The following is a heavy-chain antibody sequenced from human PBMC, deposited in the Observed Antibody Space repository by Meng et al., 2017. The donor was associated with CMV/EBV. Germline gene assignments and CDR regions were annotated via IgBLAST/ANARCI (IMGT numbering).Heavy chain of an antibody. CDR3: ARVMGPNRTPYYFDY. D-gene: IGHD1-14*01. CDR2: IYYSGST. CDR1: GGSISSGDYY. V-gene: IGHV4-30-4*08. Sequence: AELPESGPGLVTPSQSLSLTCTGSGGSISSGDYYWSWIRQPPGKGLEWIGYIYYSGSTYYNPSLKSRVTISVDTSKNQFSLKLSSVTAADTAVYYCARVMGPNRTPYYFDYWGQGTLVTVSS. J-gene: IGHJ4*02.